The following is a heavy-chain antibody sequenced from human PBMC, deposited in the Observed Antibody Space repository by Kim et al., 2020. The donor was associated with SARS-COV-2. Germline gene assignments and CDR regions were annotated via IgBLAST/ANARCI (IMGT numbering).Heavy chain of an antibody. CDR2: T. J-gene: IGHJ4*02. CDR3: AKAGQCLPIDY. D-gene: IGHD6-19*01. V-gene: IGHV3-23*03. Sequence: TSYADADKGRFTIPRDNSKNTLYLQMNSRRAEDTAVYYCAKAGQCLPIDYWGQGTLVTVSS.